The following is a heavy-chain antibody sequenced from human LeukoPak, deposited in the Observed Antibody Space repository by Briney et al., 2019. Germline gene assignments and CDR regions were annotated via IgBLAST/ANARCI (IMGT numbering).Heavy chain of an antibody. D-gene: IGHD1-26*01. CDR3: ARDRGVGAFDAFDI. J-gene: IGHJ3*02. CDR2: INPNSGGT. Sequence: ASVKVSCKASGYTFTGYYMHWVRQAPGQGLEGMGWINPNSGGTNYAQKFQGWVTMTRDTSISTAYMELSRLRSDDTAVYYCARDRGVGAFDAFDIWGQGTMVTVSS. CDR1: GYTFTGYY. V-gene: IGHV1-2*04.